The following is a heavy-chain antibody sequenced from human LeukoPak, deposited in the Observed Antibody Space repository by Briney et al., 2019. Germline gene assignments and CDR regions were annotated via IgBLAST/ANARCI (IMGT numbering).Heavy chain of an antibody. CDR3: ARGRGRGYYGSGSYYYDY. Sequence: SETLSLTCAVYGGYFSGYYWSWIRQPPGKGLEWIGEINHSGSTNYNPSLKSRVTISVDTSKNQFSLKLSSVTAADTAVYYCARGRGRGYYGSGSYYYDYWGQGTLVTVSS. V-gene: IGHV4-34*01. CDR1: GGYFSGYY. J-gene: IGHJ4*02. D-gene: IGHD3-10*01. CDR2: INHSGST.